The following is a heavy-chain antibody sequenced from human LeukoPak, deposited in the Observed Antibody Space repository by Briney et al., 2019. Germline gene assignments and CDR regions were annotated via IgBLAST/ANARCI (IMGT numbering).Heavy chain of an antibody. Sequence: GGSLRLSCAASGFTFSSYWMSWVRQAPGKGLEWLANIKKDGSEKYYVDSVKARFTISRAHAKNSLYLQMNSLRAEDTAVYYCASARGSDFWSGSNYWGQGTLVTVSS. CDR1: GFTFSSYW. CDR2: IKKDGSEK. J-gene: IGHJ4*02. CDR3: ASARGSDFWSGSNY. D-gene: IGHD3-3*01. V-gene: IGHV3-7*01.